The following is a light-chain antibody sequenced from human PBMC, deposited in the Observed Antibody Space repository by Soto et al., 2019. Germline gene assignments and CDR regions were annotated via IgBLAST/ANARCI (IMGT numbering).Light chain of an antibody. J-gene: IGKJ4*01. Sequence: DIQMSQSPSTLSASVGDRVTITCRASQTISTWLAWYQKKPGKAPNLLIYDASTLESGVPSRFSGSGSGAEFTLTISSLQPDDFATYYCQQYNSYSLTFGGGTKVDIK. V-gene: IGKV1-5*01. CDR2: DAS. CDR3: QQYNSYSLT. CDR1: QTISTW.